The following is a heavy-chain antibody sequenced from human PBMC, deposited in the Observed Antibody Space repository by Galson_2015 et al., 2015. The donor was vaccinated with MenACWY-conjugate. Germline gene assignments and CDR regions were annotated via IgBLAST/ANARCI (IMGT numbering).Heavy chain of an antibody. CDR3: ARDNNWSFDS. CDR2: IKADGSFS. Sequence: SLRLSCAASGFTFNNYWMHWVRQPPGEGLEWISYIKADGSFSNYADSVKGRFTISTGNAKNMVYLQMDGLGDEDTAVYFCARDNNWSFDSWGQGTLVTVSS. V-gene: IGHV3-74*01. J-gene: IGHJ4*02. D-gene: IGHD1-1*01. CDR1: GFTFNNYW.